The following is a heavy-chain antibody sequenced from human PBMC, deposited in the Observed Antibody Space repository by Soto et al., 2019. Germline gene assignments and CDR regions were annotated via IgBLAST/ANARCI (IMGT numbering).Heavy chain of an antibody. Sequence: RASVKVSCKASGYTFTGYYMHWVRQAPGQGLEWMGWINPNSGGTNYAQKFQGRVTMTRDTSIITAYMELSRLRSDDTAVYYCARDRRLYYYDSSGSTPLDAFDIWGQGTMVTVSS. V-gene: IGHV1-2*02. CDR3: ARDRRLYYYDSSGSTPLDAFDI. D-gene: IGHD3-22*01. CDR1: GYTFTGYY. J-gene: IGHJ3*02. CDR2: INPNSGGT.